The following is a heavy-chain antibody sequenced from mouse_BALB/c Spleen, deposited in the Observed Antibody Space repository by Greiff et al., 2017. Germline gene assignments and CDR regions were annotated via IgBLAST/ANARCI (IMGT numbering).Heavy chain of an antibody. CDR2: ISDGGSYT. J-gene: IGHJ4*01. CDR3: AREWYYAMDY. V-gene: IGHV5-4*02. Sequence: EVQLVESGGGLVKPGGSLKLSCAASGFTFSDYYMYWVRQTPEKRLEWVATISDGGSYTYYPDSVKGRFTISRDNAKNNLYLQMSSLKSEDTAMYYCAREWYYAMDYWGQGTSVTVSS. CDR1: GFTFSDYY.